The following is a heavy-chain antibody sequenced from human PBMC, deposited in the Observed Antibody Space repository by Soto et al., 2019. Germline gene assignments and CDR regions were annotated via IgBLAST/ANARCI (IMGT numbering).Heavy chain of an antibody. Sequence: GGSLRVSCAASGFTFTRYSMNWVRQAPGKGLEWVSSISSTTNYIYYGDSMKGRFTISRDNAKNSLYLEMNSLRAEDTAVYYCARESEDLTSNFDYWGQGTLVTVSS. CDR2: ISSTTNYI. CDR3: ARESEDLTSNFDY. J-gene: IGHJ4*02. V-gene: IGHV3-21*06. CDR1: GFTFTRYS.